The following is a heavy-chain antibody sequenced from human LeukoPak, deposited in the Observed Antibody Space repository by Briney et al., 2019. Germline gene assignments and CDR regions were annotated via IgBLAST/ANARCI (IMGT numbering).Heavy chain of an antibody. J-gene: IGHJ6*02. CDR3: ARVQNMHYGMDV. V-gene: IGHV3-21*01. D-gene: IGHD2/OR15-2a*01. Sequence: GGSLRLSCAASGFTFSSYSMNWFRQAPGKGLEWVSSISGSSTYIYYADSVKGRFTISRDNAKNSLYLQMNSLRAEDTAVYYCARVQNMHYGMDVWGQGTTVTVSS. CDR1: GFTFSSYS. CDR2: ISGSSTYI.